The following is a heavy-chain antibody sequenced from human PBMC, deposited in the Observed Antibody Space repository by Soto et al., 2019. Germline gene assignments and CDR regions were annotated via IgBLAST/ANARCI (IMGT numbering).Heavy chain of an antibody. CDR2: IIPIFGTA. Sequence: QVQLVQSGAEVKKPGSSVKVSCKASGGTFSSYAISWVRQAPGHGLEWMGGIIPIFGTANYAQTFQGRVTINADDSTSTAYMELSSLRSEDTAVYYCARNYGDSGSKNYWFDPWGQGTLVTVSS. CDR1: GGTFSSYA. CDR3: ARNYGDSGSKNYWFDP. V-gene: IGHV1-69*01. D-gene: IGHD4-17*01. J-gene: IGHJ5*02.